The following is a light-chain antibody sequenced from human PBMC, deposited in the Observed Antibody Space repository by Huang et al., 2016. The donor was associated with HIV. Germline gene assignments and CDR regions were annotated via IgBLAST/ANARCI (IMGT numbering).Light chain of an antibody. CDR3: QQRSNWQWT. Sequence: ENVLTQSPATLSLSPGESATLSCRASQSVSCYLAGYQQKPGKAPRLLIYDVSNRATAISPMFSGSGSGTDFTRTISILEPEDFAVYYCQQRSNWQWTFGQGTKVEIK. J-gene: IGKJ1*01. CDR1: QSVSCY. V-gene: IGKV3-11*01. CDR2: DVS.